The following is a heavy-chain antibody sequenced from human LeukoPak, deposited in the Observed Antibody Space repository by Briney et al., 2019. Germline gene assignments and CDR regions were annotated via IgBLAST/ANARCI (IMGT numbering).Heavy chain of an antibody. CDR2: IYYSGST. CDR3: ASSCSGGSCSTPARLDY. J-gene: IGHJ4*02. Sequence: SETLSLTCTVSGGSVSSGSYYWSWIRQPPGKGLEWIGYIYYSGSTNYNPSLKSRVTISVDTSKNQFSLKLSSVTAADTAVCYCASSCSGGSCSTPARLDYWGQGTLVTVSS. CDR1: GGSVSSGSYY. D-gene: IGHD2-15*01. V-gene: IGHV4-61*01.